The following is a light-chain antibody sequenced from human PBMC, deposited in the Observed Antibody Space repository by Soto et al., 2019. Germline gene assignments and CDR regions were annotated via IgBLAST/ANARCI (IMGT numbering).Light chain of an antibody. J-gene: IGLJ1*01. V-gene: IGLV1-47*01. CDR1: SSNIGSRY. CDR3: ATWDDSLKV. CDR2: RNN. Sequence: TVTISCSGSSSNIGSRYVYWYQQLPGTAPKLLIYRNNQRPSGVPDRFSGSKSGTSASLAISGLRSEDEADYYCATWDDSLKVFGTGTKVTVL.